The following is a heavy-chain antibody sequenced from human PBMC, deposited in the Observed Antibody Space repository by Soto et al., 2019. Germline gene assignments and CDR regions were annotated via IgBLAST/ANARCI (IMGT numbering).Heavy chain of an antibody. D-gene: IGHD3-10*01. CDR2: INGDGSEE. V-gene: IGHV3-7*01. Sequence: EVQLVESGGVLGQPGGSLRVSCAASGFTFSTSWMNWVRQAPGKGLEWVANINGDGSEEYYVDSVRGRFTISRDNVKNSLLLQMNSLSAEDTAVYYCAAGFPPDYWGQGTLVTVSS. J-gene: IGHJ3*01. CDR1: GFTFSTSW. CDR3: AAGFPPDY.